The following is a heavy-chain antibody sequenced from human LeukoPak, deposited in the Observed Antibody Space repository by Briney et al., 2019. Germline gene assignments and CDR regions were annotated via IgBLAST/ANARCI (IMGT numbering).Heavy chain of an antibody. CDR2: IYYSGST. Sequence: SETLSLTCTVSGGSISSYYWSWIRRPAGPGLEWIGRIYYSGSTNYNPSLKSRVTMSVDTSKNQFSLKLSSVTAADTAVYYCAREEYGGNAEFDYWGQGTLVTVSS. D-gene: IGHD4/OR15-4a*01. J-gene: IGHJ4*02. V-gene: IGHV4-4*07. CDR3: AREEYGGNAEFDY. CDR1: GGSISSYY.